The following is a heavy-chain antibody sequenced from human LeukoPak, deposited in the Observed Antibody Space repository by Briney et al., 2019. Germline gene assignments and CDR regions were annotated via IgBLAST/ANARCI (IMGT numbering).Heavy chain of an antibody. Sequence: SETLSLTCIVSGGSISSSNYYWGWIRQSPGKGLEWIGSIYSRGSTYYNPSLKSRVIVSSDMSKNQFSLMLNSVTAAGTAVYYCARVDGSCSGGSCPSGNWFDPWGQGTLVTVSS. V-gene: IGHV4-39*07. D-gene: IGHD2-15*01. CDR2: IYSRGST. J-gene: IGHJ5*02. CDR1: GGSISSSNYY. CDR3: ARVDGSCSGGSCPSGNWFDP.